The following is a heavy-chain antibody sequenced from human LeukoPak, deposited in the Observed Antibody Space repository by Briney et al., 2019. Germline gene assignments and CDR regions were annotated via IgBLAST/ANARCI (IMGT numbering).Heavy chain of an antibody. V-gene: IGHV1-24*01. D-gene: IGHD3-22*01. Sequence: ASVKVPCKVSGYTLTELSMHWVRQAPGKGLEWMGGFDPEDGETIYAQKFQGRVTMTEDTSTDTAYMELSSLRSEDTAVYYCATLRWLLPLDAFDIWGQGTMVTVSS. CDR1: GYTLTELS. CDR3: ATLRWLLPLDAFDI. J-gene: IGHJ3*02. CDR2: FDPEDGET.